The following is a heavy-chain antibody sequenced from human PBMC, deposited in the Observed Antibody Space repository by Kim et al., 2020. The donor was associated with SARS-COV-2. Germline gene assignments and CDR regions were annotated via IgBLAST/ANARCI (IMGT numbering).Heavy chain of an antibody. V-gene: IGHV4-31*02. J-gene: IGHJ4*02. CDR3: ASINYYGSGDFDY. Sequence: YNPSLKRRVTISVDTSKNQFSLKLSSVTAADTAVYYCASINYYGSGDFDYWGQGTLVTVSS. D-gene: IGHD3-10*01.